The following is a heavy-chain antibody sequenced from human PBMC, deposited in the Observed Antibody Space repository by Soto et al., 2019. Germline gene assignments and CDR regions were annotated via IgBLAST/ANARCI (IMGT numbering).Heavy chain of an antibody. Sequence: ASVKVSCEDSGGTFSSNTMSWVRQAPGQGLEWMGRIIPILGIANYAQKFQGRVTITADKSTSTAYTGLSSLRSEDTAVYYCARGGDDYGDYRDYWGQGTLVTVSS. J-gene: IGHJ4*02. CDR1: GGTFSSNT. CDR3: ARGGDDYGDYRDY. V-gene: IGHV1-69*02. D-gene: IGHD4-17*01. CDR2: IIPILGIA.